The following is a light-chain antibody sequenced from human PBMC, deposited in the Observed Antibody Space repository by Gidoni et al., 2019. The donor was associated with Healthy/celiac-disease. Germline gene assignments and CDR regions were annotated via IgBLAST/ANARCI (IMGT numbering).Light chain of an antibody. CDR3: QQYYSYPLT. CDR1: QGISSY. J-gene: IGKJ4*01. Sequence: IRITHPPSSLSASTGDRVTITCRASQGISSYLAWYQQKPGKAPKLLIYAASTLQSGVPSRFSGSGSGTDFTLTISCLQSEDFATYYCQQYYSYPLTFGGGTKVEIK. V-gene: IGKV1-8*01. CDR2: AAS.